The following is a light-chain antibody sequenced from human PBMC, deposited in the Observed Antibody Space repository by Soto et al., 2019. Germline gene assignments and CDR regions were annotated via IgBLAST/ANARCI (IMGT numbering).Light chain of an antibody. CDR3: QQYVSSPYT. J-gene: IGKJ2*01. CDR1: QGIRND. V-gene: IGKV1-17*01. Sequence: DIQMTQSPSSLSASVGDRVIITCRASQGIRNDLAWYQQNPGKAPRRLIYDASKLQNGVPSRFSGSGSGTEFTLTISSLQPEDFAVYYCQQYVSSPYTFGQGTKLEIK. CDR2: DAS.